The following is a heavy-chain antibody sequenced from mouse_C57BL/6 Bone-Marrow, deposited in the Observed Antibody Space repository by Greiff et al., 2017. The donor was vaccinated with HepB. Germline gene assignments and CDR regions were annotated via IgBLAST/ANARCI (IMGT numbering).Heavy chain of an antibody. J-gene: IGHJ4*01. CDR3: TREYGNSDYYYAMDY. CDR2: IYPGNSDT. D-gene: IGHD2-1*01. Sequence: EVQLQQSGTVLARPGASVKMSCKTSGYTFTSYWMHWVKQRPGQGLEWIGAIYPGNSDTSYNQKFKGKAKLTAVTSASTAYMELSSLTNEDSAVYYCTREYGNSDYYYAMDYWGQGTSVTVSS. V-gene: IGHV1-5*01. CDR1: GYTFTSYW.